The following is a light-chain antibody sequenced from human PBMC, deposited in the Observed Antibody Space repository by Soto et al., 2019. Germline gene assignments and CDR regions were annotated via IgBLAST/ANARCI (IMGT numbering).Light chain of an antibody. Sequence: QSALTQPASVSGSPGQSITISCTRASSDVGSYNFVSWYQQHPGEVPKVLIHEVSKRPSGVSDRFSGSKSGNTASLTISGLQAEDEADYYCCADAGRSTYGFGTGTKVTVL. CDR1: SSDVGSYNF. V-gene: IGLV2-23*02. CDR3: CADAGRSTYG. CDR2: EVS. J-gene: IGLJ1*01.